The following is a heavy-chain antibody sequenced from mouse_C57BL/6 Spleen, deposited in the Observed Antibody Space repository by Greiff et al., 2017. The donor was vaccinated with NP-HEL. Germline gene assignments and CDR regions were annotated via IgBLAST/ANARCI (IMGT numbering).Heavy chain of an antibody. Sequence: EVKLMESGPGLVKPSQSLSLTCSVTGYSITSGYYWNWIRQFPGNKLEWMGYISYDGSNNYNPSLKNRISITRDTSKNQFFLKLNSVTTEDTATYYCARGITTVVEGYFDYWGQGTTLTVSS. CDR1: GYSITSGYY. CDR3: ARGITTVVEGYFDY. D-gene: IGHD1-1*01. V-gene: IGHV3-6*01. J-gene: IGHJ2*01. CDR2: ISYDGSN.